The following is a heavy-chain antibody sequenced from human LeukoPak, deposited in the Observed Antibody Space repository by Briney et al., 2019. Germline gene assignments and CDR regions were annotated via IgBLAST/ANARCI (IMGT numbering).Heavy chain of an antibody. V-gene: IGHV1-18*01. CDR1: GYTFTSYG. D-gene: IGHD2-2*01. CDR3: AREPADIVVVPAHTHYYYYYGMDV. J-gene: IGHJ6*02. Sequence: ASVKVSCKASGYTFTSYGISWVRQAPGQGLEWMGWISAYNGNTNYAQKLQGRVTMTTDTSTSTAYMELRSLRSDDTAVYYCAREPADIVVVPAHTHYYYYYGMDVWGQGTTVTVSS. CDR2: ISAYNGNT.